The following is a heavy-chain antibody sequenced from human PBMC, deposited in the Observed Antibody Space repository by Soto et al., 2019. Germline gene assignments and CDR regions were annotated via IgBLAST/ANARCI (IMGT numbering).Heavy chain of an antibody. Sequence: QVQLQESGPGLVKPSETLSLTCTVSGGSVSSGSYYWSWIRQPPGKGLEWIGYIYYSGSTNYNPSLKSRVTISVDTSKNQFSLKLSSVTAADTAVYYCARALGYGGYFDLWGRGTLVTVSS. V-gene: IGHV4-61*01. J-gene: IGHJ2*01. CDR3: ARALGYGGYFDL. CDR2: IYYSGST. CDR1: GGSVSSGSYY. D-gene: IGHD4-17*01.